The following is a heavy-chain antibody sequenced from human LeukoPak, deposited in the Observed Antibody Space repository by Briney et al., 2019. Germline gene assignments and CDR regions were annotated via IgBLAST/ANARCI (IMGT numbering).Heavy chain of an antibody. V-gene: IGHV3-23*01. Sequence: PGGSLRLSCAASGITFSSCAMSWVRQAPGKGLEWVSAISGSGGSTYYADSVKGRFTISRDNSKNTLYLQMNSLRAEDTAVYYCAKTYYDFWTAHFDYWGQGTLVTVSS. J-gene: IGHJ4*02. D-gene: IGHD3-3*01. CDR3: AKTYYDFWTAHFDY. CDR2: ISGSGGST. CDR1: GITFSSCA.